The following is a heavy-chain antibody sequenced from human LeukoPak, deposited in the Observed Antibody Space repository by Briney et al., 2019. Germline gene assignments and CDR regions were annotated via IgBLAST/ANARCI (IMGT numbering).Heavy chain of an antibody. CDR1: GGSISSYY. CDR2: IYFSGST. CDR3: ARFAQVDSSTRYYFDS. V-gene: IGHV4-59*01. J-gene: IGHJ4*02. Sequence: SETLSLTCTVSGGSISSYYWSWIRQPPGKGLEWIGDIYFSGSTKYNPSLKSRVTISVDTSKNQFSLKVSSVTAADTAVYYCARFAQVDSSTRYYFDSWGQGTLVTVSS. D-gene: IGHD6-13*01.